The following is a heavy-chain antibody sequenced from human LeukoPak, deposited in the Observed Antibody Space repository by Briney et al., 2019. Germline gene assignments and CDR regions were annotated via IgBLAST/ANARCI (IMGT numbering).Heavy chain of an antibody. D-gene: IGHD3-3*01. CDR2: IRQDGSEK. CDR1: GFTFRNYW. J-gene: IGHJ4*02. CDR3: ARLSTVDFWSPFDY. Sequence: PGRSLRLSCAASGFTFRNYWMSWVRQAPGKGLEWVANIRQDGSEKNYVDSVKGRFTISRDDAKTSLYLQMNSLRAEDTALYYCARLSTVDFWSPFDYWGQGTLVTVSS. V-gene: IGHV3-7*05.